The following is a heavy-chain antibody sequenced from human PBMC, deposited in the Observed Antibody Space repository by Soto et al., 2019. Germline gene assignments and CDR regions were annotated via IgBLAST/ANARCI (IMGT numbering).Heavy chain of an antibody. D-gene: IGHD2-15*01. CDR1: GFTFPGYW. CDR2: THRDETEK. Sequence: DVQLVESGGGLVQPGGSMRLSCAASGFTFPGYWMSWVRQAPGKGLEWVANTHRDETEKYYADSVRGRFTISRDNAKNVLYLQMNRLRGEDTAVYYCALIGGRTLYNGLDVWGQGTTVTVSS. V-gene: IGHV3-7*01. CDR3: ALIGGRTLYNGLDV. J-gene: IGHJ6*02.